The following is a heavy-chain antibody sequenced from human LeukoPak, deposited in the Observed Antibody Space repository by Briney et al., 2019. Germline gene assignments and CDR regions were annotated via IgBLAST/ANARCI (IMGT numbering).Heavy chain of an antibody. CDR2: IVVGSGNT. V-gene: IGHV1-58*02. Sequence: ASVKVSCKASGFTFTSSAMQWVRQARGQRLEWIGWIVVGSGNTNYAQKFQERVTITRDMSTSTAYMELSSLRSEDTAVYYCAAAVAGYYYYYGMDVWGQGTTLTVSS. CDR1: GFTFTSSA. D-gene: IGHD2-15*01. J-gene: IGHJ6*02. CDR3: AAAVAGYYYYYGMDV.